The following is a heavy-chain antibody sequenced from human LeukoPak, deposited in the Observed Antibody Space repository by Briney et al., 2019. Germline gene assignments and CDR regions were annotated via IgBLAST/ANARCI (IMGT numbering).Heavy chain of an antibody. D-gene: IGHD2-15*01. Sequence: GASVKVSCKASGYTFTSYGISWVRQAPGQGLEWMGWISAYNGNTNYAQKLQGRVTMTTDTSTSTAYMELRSLRSDDTAVYYCARDWHKHRGYCSGGSCYLLDYWGQGTLVTVSS. J-gene: IGHJ4*02. V-gene: IGHV1-18*01. CDR2: ISAYNGNT. CDR1: GYTFTSYG. CDR3: ARDWHKHRGYCSGGSCYLLDY.